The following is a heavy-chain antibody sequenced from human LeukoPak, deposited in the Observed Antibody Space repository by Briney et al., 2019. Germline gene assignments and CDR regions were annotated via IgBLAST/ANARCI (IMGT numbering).Heavy chain of an antibody. V-gene: IGHV4-59*01. CDR2: IYYSGST. CDR3: ARYAITNTKTRKSALFDY. J-gene: IGHJ4*02. CDR1: GGSISSYY. D-gene: IGHD3-10*01. Sequence: SETLSLTCTVSGGSISSYYWSWIRQPPGKGLEWIGYIYYSGSTNYNPSLKSRVTISVDTSKNQFSLKLSSVTAAETAVYYCARYAITNTKTRKSALFDYWGQGTLVTVSS.